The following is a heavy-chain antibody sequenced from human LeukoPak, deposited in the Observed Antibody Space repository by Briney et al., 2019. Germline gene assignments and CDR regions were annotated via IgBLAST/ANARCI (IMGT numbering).Heavy chain of an antibody. CDR3: ARLFFSAWGDPNYYFDY. Sequence: GESLKISCKGSGYIFTSYWIGWVRQMPGKGLEWMGTIYPGDSDTRYSPSFQGQVTISADKSISTAYLQWSSLKASDTAIYYCARLFFSAWGDPNYYFDYWGQGTLVTVPS. CDR2: IYPGDSDT. D-gene: IGHD3-10*01. V-gene: IGHV5-51*03. CDR1: GYIFTSYW. J-gene: IGHJ4*02.